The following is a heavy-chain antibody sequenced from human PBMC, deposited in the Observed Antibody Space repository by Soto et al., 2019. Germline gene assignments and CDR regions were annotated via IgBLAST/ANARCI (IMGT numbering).Heavy chain of an antibody. D-gene: IGHD1-26*01. Sequence: QVQLVQSGAEVKKPGASVRVSCKPSGYTFTTYAMHWVRQAPGQRLEWMGWISTDNGNTKYSQKFPGRVTITRDTSASIAYMELSSLRSEDTAVYYCARSSGNYDNAFDIWGQGTMVSGS. CDR2: ISTDNGNT. J-gene: IGHJ3*02. V-gene: IGHV1-3*04. CDR1: GYTFTTYA. CDR3: ARSSGNYDNAFDI.